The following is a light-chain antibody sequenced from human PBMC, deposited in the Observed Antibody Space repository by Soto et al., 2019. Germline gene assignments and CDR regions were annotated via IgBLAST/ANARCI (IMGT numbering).Light chain of an antibody. Sequence: DIQMTQSPSSLSASVGDRVTITCRASQSISNYLNWYQQKPGKAPKLLIYAASSMQSGVPSRFSGSGSETDFTLTISSLQPDDSETYYCQQSFSPLWTFGQGTKVE. V-gene: IGKV1-39*01. CDR2: AAS. J-gene: IGKJ1*01. CDR1: QSISNY. CDR3: QQSFSPLWT.